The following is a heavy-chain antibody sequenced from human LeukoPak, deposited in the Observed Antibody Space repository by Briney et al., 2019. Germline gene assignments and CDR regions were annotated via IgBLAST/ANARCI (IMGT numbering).Heavy chain of an antibody. CDR3: AKAPKGYCSGSSCYPLDY. CDR2: ITNTGTNT. D-gene: IGHD2-15*01. CDR1: GFTFSSYA. V-gene: IGHV3-23*01. Sequence: GGSPRLSCEASGFTFSSYAMSWVRQAPGKGLECVSVITNTGTNTYSADSVKGRFTISRDNSKNTLYLQMNSLRAEDTAVYYCAKAPKGYCSGSSCYPLDYWGQGSLVTVSS. J-gene: IGHJ4*02.